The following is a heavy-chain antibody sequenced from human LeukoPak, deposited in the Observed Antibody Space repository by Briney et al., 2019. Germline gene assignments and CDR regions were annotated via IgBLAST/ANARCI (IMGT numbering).Heavy chain of an antibody. CDR3: ARYIVVVPAQDAFDI. J-gene: IGHJ3*02. D-gene: IGHD2-2*01. CDR2: IYYSGST. Sequence: SETLSLTCTVSGGSISSGDYCWSWIRQPPGKGLEWIGYIYYSGSTYYNPSLKSRVTISVDTSKNQFSLKLSSVTAADTAVYYCARYIVVVPAQDAFDIWGQGTMVTVSS. CDR1: GGSISSGDYC. V-gene: IGHV4-30-4*01.